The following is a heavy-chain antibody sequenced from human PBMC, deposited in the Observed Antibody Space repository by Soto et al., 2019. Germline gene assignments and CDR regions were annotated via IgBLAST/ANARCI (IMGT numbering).Heavy chain of an antibody. J-gene: IGHJ4*02. V-gene: IGHV4-39*01. D-gene: IGHD1-26*01. Sequence: SETLSLGCTVSGGSISSGSHYWGWIRQPPGKGLEWIGSVYYSGTTLYYPSLKSRVTISIDTSKNQFSLKLYSVTAADTAIYYCAKGNILGPARSGFEWGQGTLVT. CDR3: AKGNILGPARSGFE. CDR2: VYYSGTT. CDR1: GGSISSGSHY.